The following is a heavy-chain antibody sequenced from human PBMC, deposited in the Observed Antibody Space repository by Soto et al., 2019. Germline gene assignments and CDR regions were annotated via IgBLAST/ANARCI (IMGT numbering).Heavy chain of an antibody. CDR2: INAGNGNT. D-gene: IGHD1-26*01. CDR3: ARDGGGSYYYCYGMDV. CDR1: GYTFTSYA. Sequence: ASVKVSCKASGYTFTSYAMHWVRQAPGQRLEWMGWINAGNGNTKYSQKFQGRVTITRDTSASTAYMELSSLRSEDTAVYYCARDGGGSYYYCYGMDVWGQGTTGTVSS. J-gene: IGHJ6*02. V-gene: IGHV1-3*01.